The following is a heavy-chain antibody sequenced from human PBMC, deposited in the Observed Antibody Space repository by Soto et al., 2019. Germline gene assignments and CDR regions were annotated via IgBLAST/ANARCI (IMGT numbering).Heavy chain of an antibody. CDR1: GFTFSTSA. CDR2: ISGSNVRT. D-gene: IGHD3-16*02. J-gene: IGHJ4*02. CDR3: AKAGLRLEELSKRGPFDY. Sequence: PGGSLRLSCVASGFTFSTSAMSWVRQAPGKGLEWVSGISGSNVRTYYADSVKGRFTISREYSKNTLYLQMNSLRADDTAVYYCAKAGLRLEELSKRGPFDYWGQGSLVTVSS. V-gene: IGHV3-23*01.